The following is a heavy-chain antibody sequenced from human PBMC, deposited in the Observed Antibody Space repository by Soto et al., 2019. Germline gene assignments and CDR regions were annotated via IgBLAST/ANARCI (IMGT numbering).Heavy chain of an antibody. D-gene: IGHD3-10*01. CDR1: GGSISSSSYY. J-gene: IGHJ4*02. Sequence: SETLSLTCTVSGGSISSSSYYWGWIRQPPGKGLEWIGSIYYSGSTYYNPSLKSRVTISVDTSKNQFSLKLSSVTAADTAVYYCARHGIDYGSGSYYNEDYWGQGTLVTVSS. CDR3: ARHGIDYGSGSYYNEDY. CDR2: IYYSGST. V-gene: IGHV4-39*01.